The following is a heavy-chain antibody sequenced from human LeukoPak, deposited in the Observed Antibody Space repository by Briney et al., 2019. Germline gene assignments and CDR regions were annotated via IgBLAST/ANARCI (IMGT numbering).Heavy chain of an antibody. J-gene: IGHJ6*02. V-gene: IGHV4-34*01. D-gene: IGHD2-15*01. Sequence: SETLSLTCAVYDGSFSGYYWSRIRQPPGKGLEWIGEINHSGSTNYNPSLKSRVTISVDTSKNQFSLKLSSVTAADTAVYYCARSPRSGRNLGYGMDVWGQGTTVTVSS. CDR2: INHSGST. CDR1: DGSFSGYY. CDR3: ARSPRSGRNLGYGMDV.